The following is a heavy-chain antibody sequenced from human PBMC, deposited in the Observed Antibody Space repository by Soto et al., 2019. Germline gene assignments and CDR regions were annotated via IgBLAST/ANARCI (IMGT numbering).Heavy chain of an antibody. V-gene: IGHV1-8*01. J-gene: IGHJ5*02. D-gene: IGHD3-10*01. CDR2: MNPNSGNT. CDR3: ARGPDYYGSGSRREFWFDP. CDR1: GYTFTSYD. Sequence: ASVKVSCKASGYTFTSYDINWARQATGQGLEWMGWMNPNSGNTGYAQKFQGRVTMTRNTSISTAYMELSSLRSEDTAVYYCARGPDYYGSGSRREFWFDPWGQGTLVTVSS.